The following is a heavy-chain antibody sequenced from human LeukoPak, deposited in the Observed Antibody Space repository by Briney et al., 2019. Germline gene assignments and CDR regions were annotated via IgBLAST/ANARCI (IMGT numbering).Heavy chain of an antibody. V-gene: IGHV4-34*01. D-gene: IGHD3-10*01. CDR3: ASFHDYYGSGSLDY. CDR1: GGSFSGYY. J-gene: IGHJ4*02. CDR2: INHSGST. Sequence: SETLSLTCAVYGGSFSGYYWSWIRQPPGKGLEGVGEINHSGSTNYNPSLKSRVPISVDTSKNQFSLKLSSVTAADTAVYYCASFHDYYGSGSLDYWGQGTLVTVSS.